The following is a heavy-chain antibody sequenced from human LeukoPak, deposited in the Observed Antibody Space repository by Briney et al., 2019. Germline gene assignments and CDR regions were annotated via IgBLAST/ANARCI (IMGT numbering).Heavy chain of an antibody. J-gene: IGHJ4*02. CDR1: GFTFSSYA. CDR2: IYGSGGSI. Sequence: GGSLSLSCSASGFTFSSYAMSWVRQAPGKGLEWVSAIYGSGGSIYYADSVKGRFPISRNNSKNTRYLQMNRLRAEDTAVYYCAKGASSWYEPCFDYWGQGTLVTVSS. V-gene: IGHV3-23*01. D-gene: IGHD6-13*01. CDR3: AKGASSWYEPCFDY.